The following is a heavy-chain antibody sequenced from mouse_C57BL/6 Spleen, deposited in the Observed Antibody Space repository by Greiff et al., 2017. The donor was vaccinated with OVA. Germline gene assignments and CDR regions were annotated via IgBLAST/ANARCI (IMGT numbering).Heavy chain of an antibody. CDR3: ARGRDFSYFDY. V-gene: IGHV1-50*01. J-gene: IGHJ2*01. CDR2: IDPSDSYT. CDR1: GYTFTSYW. Sequence: VQLQQPGAELVKPGASVKLSCKASGYTFTSYWMQWVKQRPGQGLEWIGEIDPSDSYTNYNQKFKGKATLTVDTSSSTAYMQLSSLTSEDSAVYYCARGRDFSYFDYWGQGTTLTVSS.